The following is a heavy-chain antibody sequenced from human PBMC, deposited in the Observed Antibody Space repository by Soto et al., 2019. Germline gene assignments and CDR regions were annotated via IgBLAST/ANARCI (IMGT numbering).Heavy chain of an antibody. Sequence: EGSLRLSCAASGFTFNNYAMNWVRQAPGMGLEWVATISNTGGGTYYADSVKGRFTISRDNSKNTLYLQMSSLRVEDTAVYYCAKDRLAGNFDYWGQGTQVTVSS. CDR2: ISNTGGGT. CDR3: AKDRLAGNFDY. CDR1: GFTFNNYA. V-gene: IGHV3-23*01. J-gene: IGHJ4*02.